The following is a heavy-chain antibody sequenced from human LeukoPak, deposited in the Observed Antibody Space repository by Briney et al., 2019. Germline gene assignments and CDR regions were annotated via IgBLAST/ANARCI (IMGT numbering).Heavy chain of an antibody. Sequence: SETLSLTCTVSAGSISISNYYCGWIRQPPGKGLEGIGSIYFSGSTYYNPSLKSRVTISVDTSRNQFSLKLSSVTAADTAVYYCARHSGYYYARDAFDIWGQGTMVTVSS. CDR1: AGSISISNYY. CDR3: ARHSGYYYARDAFDI. J-gene: IGHJ3*02. D-gene: IGHD3-22*01. CDR2: IYFSGST. V-gene: IGHV4-39*01.